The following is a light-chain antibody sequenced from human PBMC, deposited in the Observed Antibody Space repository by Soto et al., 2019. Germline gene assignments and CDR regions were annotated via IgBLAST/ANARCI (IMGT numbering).Light chain of an antibody. J-gene: IGKJ1*01. V-gene: IGKV3-15*01. CDR3: QQYNKWPRT. Sequence: EIVMTQSPATLSVSPGERATLSCRASRSVSSNLAWYQQKPGQAPRLLIYGASTRATGIPARFSGSGSGTEFTLTISSLQSEDFAVYYCQQYNKWPRTFGQGTKVEIK. CDR1: RSVSSN. CDR2: GAS.